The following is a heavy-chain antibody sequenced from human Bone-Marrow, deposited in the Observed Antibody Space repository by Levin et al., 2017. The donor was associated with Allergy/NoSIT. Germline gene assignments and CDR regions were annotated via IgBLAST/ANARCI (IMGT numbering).Heavy chain of an antibody. CDR1: GFTFSSYA. Sequence: ASVKVSCAASGFTFSSYAMSWVRQAPGKGLEWVSAISGSGGSTYYADSVKGRFTISRDNSKNTLYLQMNSLRAEDTAVYYCAKDRGRSGYSSAARDYWGQGTLVTVSS. CDR2: ISGSGGST. J-gene: IGHJ4*02. D-gene: IGHD3-22*01. CDR3: AKDRGRSGYSSAARDY. V-gene: IGHV3-23*01.